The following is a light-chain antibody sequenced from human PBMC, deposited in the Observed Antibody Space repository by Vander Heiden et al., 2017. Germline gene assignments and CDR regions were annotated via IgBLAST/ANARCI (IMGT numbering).Light chain of an antibody. CDR1: QSVSSY. CDR2: DAS. CDR3: QQPSIWPKLT. V-gene: IGKV3-11*01. Sequence: EIVLTQSPATLSLSPGERATLSCRASQSVSSYLAWYQQKPGQAPRLLIYDASNRATGIPARFSGSGYGTDFTLTISSREPEDFAVYYCQQPSIWPKLTFGGGTKVEIK. J-gene: IGKJ4*01.